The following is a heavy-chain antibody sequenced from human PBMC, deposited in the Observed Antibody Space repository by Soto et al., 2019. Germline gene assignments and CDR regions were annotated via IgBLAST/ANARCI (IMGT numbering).Heavy chain of an antibody. CDR3: ARGNQVAMSDY. Sequence: KTSETLSLTCAVSGGSISNYYWSWIRQPAGKGLEWIGRFYASGYTNYNPSLKSRVTMSLDISKNQFSLRLSSVTAADTAVYYCARGNQVAMSDYWGQGTLVTVSS. J-gene: IGHJ4*02. V-gene: IGHV4-4*07. CDR1: GGSISNYY. CDR2: FYASGYT.